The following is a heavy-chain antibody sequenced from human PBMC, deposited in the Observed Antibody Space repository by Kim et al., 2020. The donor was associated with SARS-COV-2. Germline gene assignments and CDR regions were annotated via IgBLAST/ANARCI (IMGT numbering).Heavy chain of an antibody. CDR1: GGSISSGDYY. CDR2: IYYSGST. CDR3: ARLTKVMRTLDY. J-gene: IGHJ4*02. V-gene: IGHV4-30-4*01. D-gene: IGHD4-17*01. Sequence: SETLSLTCTVSGGSISSGDYYWSWIRQPPGKGLEWIGYIYYSGSTYYNPSLKSRVTISVDTSKNQFSLKLSSVTAADTAVYYCARLTKVMRTLDYWGQGTLVTVSS.